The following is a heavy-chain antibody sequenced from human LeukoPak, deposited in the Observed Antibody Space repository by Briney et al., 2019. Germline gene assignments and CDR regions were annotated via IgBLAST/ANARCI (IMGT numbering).Heavy chain of an antibody. J-gene: IGHJ4*02. Sequence: ASVKVSSKASGYTFTRYGITWVRQAPGQGLEWMGWISAYNGNTNYAHKVQGRVTMTTDTSTSTAYMELRSLSSDDTAVYYCARDNSAISDCSSASCFHFNYWGQGTLVTVSS. CDR1: GYTFTRYG. CDR3: ARDNSAISDCSSASCFHFNY. D-gene: IGHD2-2*01. V-gene: IGHV1-18*01. CDR2: ISAYNGNT.